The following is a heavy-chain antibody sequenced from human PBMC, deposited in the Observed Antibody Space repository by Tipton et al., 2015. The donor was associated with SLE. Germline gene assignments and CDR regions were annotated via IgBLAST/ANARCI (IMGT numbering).Heavy chain of an antibody. CDR3: ARDPRLNWDYGTYFDY. Sequence: PGLVKPSETLSLTCTVSGGSISSYYWSWIRQPPGKGLEWIGYIYYSGNTNYNPSLKSRVTISVDTSKNQFSLKLSSVTAADTAVFYCARDPRLNWDYGTYFDYWGQGTLVTVSS. J-gene: IGHJ4*02. V-gene: IGHV4-59*12. CDR1: GGSISSYY. CDR2: IYYSGNT. D-gene: IGHD7-27*01.